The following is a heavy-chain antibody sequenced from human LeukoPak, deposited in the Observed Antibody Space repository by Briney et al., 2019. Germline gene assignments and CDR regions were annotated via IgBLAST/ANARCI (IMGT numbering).Heavy chain of an antibody. D-gene: IGHD2-15*01. CDR1: GYSISSGYY. CDR3: ARELGYCSGGSCQPDYFDY. J-gene: IGHJ4*02. CDR2: IYHSGST. V-gene: IGHV4-38-2*02. Sequence: SETLSLTCAVSGYSISSGYYWGWIRQPPGKGLEWIGSIYHSGSTYYNPSLKSRVTISVDTSKNQFSLKLSSVTAADTAVYYCARELGYCSGGSCQPDYFDYWGQGTLVTVS.